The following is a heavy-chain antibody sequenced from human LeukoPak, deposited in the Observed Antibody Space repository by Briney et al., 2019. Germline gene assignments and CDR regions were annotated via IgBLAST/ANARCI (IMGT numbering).Heavy chain of an antibody. CDR3: ARGDGSGRYCIEY. CDR1: VYTFTDYF. J-gene: IGHJ4*02. D-gene: IGHD3-10*01. CDR2: INPNSGGT. V-gene: IGHV1-2*02. Sequence: ASVKVSCKASVYTFTDYFMHWVREAPGQVLEWMSWINPNSGGTNYAQRFQGRVTMTRDTSISTVYMELSRLTSDDTAVYYCARGDGSGRYCIEYWGQGTLVAVAS.